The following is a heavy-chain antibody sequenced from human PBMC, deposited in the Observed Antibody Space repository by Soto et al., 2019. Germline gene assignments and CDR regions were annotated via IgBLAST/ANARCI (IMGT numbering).Heavy chain of an antibody. Sequence: QVQLVESGGGLVKPGGSLRLSCAASGFTFSDVYMSWIRRAPGKGLEWVSYISSSGPTMFYADSVKGRFTISRDNAKSSLYLQMNSLRAEDTAVYYCARPRSVIPAAITAFDIWGQGTMVTVSS. V-gene: IGHV3-11*01. CDR2: ISSSGPTM. J-gene: IGHJ3*02. D-gene: IGHD2-2*01. CDR3: ARPRSVIPAAITAFDI. CDR1: GFTFSDVY.